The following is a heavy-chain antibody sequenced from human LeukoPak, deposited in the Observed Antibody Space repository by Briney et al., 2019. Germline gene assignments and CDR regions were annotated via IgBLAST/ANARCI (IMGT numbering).Heavy chain of an antibody. CDR3: TRATTVTLSSLDY. CDR2: IRSKANSYAT. J-gene: IGHJ4*02. Sequence: PGGSLRLSCAASGFTFSSYSMNWVRQASGKGLEWVGRIRSKANSYATAYAASVKGRFTISRDDSKNTAYLQMNSLKTEDTAVYYCTRATTVTLSSLDYWGQGTLVTVSS. V-gene: IGHV3-73*01. D-gene: IGHD4-17*01. CDR1: GFTFSSYS.